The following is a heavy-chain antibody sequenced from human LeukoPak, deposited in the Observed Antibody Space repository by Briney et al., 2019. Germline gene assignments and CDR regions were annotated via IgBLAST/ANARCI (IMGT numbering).Heavy chain of an antibody. Sequence: ASVKVSCKVSGYTLTELSMHWVRQAPGKGLEWMGGFDPEDGETIYAQKFQGRVTMTEDTSTDTAYMELSSLRSEDTAVYYCARDAYSSGWYATYYYYGMDVWGQGTTVTVSS. D-gene: IGHD6-19*01. CDR3: ARDAYSSGWYATYYYYGMDV. CDR2: FDPEDGET. J-gene: IGHJ6*02. CDR1: GYTLTELS. V-gene: IGHV1-24*01.